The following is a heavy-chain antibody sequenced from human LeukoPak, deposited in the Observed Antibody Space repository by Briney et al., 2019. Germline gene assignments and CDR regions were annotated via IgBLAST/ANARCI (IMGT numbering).Heavy chain of an antibody. Sequence: SETLSLTCTASGGSISSYYWSWIRQPAGKGLEWIGRIYTSGSTNYNPSLKSRVTMSVDTSKNQFSLKLSSVTAADTAVYYCARDGYYYDTSGYYYFDYWGQGTLVTVSS. V-gene: IGHV4-4*07. CDR2: IYTSGST. CDR3: ARDGYYYDTSGYYYFDY. CDR1: GGSISSYY. D-gene: IGHD3-22*01. J-gene: IGHJ4*02.